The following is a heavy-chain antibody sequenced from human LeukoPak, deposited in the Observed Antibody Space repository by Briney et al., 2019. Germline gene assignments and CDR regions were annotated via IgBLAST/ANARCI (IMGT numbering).Heavy chain of an antibody. D-gene: IGHD3-22*01. CDR2: ISSSSSYI. CDR3: ASASNYYDSSGYYY. CDR1: GFTFSSYS. J-gene: IGHJ4*02. Sequence: GGSLRLSCAASGFTFSSYSMNWVRQAPGKGLEWVSSISSSSSYIYYADSVKGRFTISRDNAKNSLYLQMNSLRAEDTAVYYCASASNYYDSSGYYYWGQGTLVTVSS. V-gene: IGHV3-21*01.